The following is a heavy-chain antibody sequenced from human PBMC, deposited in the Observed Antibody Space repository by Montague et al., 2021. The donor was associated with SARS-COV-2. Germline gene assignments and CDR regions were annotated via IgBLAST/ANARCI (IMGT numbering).Heavy chain of an antibody. CDR1: GFTFGDYG. CDR2: INWNGGST. Sequence: SLRLSCAASGFTFGDYGMSWVRQAPGKGLEWVSGINWNGGSTGYADSVKGRFTISRDNAKNSLCLQMNSLRAEDTALYYCARDRDCSSTSCSPGLYYYYGMDVWGQGTTVTVSS. D-gene: IGHD2-2*01. V-gene: IGHV3-20*04. CDR3: ARDRDCSSTSCSPGLYYYYGMDV. J-gene: IGHJ6*02.